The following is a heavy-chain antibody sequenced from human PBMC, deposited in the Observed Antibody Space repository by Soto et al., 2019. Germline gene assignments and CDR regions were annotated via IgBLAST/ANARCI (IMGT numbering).Heavy chain of an antibody. J-gene: IGHJ5*02. CDR2: VENSGST. D-gene: IGHD2-21*01. Sequence: LSLTCSVSGGSVSSESYYWSWIRQTPGKGLEWIGNVENSGSTKYNPSLKSRVTISVDTSKNQSSLKLSSVTGAETAVYYCARERGDSHWIDPWGQGTLVTVSS. CDR1: GGSVSSESYY. CDR3: ARERGDSHWIDP. V-gene: IGHV4-61*01.